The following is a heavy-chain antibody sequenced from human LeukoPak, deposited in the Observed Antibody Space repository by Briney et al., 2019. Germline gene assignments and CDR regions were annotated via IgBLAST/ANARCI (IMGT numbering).Heavy chain of an antibody. CDR1: GFTFSTYG. V-gene: IGHV3-30*18. CDR2: ISNGGSYK. J-gene: IGHJ3*02. D-gene: IGHD2-21*02. Sequence: GGSLRLTCEASGFTFSTYGMHWVRQAPGQGLEWVAGISNGGSYKYYADSVKGRFTISRDNSRNTLYLQMNSLRPDDTALYYCAKPPGGDSWALETWGPGTMVAVSS. CDR3: AKPPGGDSWALET.